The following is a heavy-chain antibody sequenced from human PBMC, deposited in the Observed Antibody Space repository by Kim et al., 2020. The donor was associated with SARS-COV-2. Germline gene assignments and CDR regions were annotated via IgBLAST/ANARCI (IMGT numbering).Heavy chain of an antibody. J-gene: IGHJ6*03. D-gene: IGHD3-3*01. V-gene: IGHV4-30-4*01. CDR1: GGSISSGDYN. CDR2: IYYSGST. CDR3: ARVGRFLEWLLSLSDYYYYMDV. Sequence: SETLSLTCTVSGGSISSGDYNWSWIRQPPGKGLEWIGYIYYSGSTYYNPSLKSRVTISVDTSKNQFSLKLSSVTAADTAVYYCARVGRFLEWLLSLSDYYYYMDVWGKGTTVTVSS.